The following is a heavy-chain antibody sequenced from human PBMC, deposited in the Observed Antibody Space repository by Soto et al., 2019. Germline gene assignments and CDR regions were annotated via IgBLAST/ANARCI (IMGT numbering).Heavy chain of an antibody. Sequence: EVQLVESGGGLVKPGGSLRLSCAASGFTFSSYSMNWVRQAPGKGLEWVSSISSSSSYIYYADSVKGRFTISRDNAKNSLYLQMNSLRAEDTAVYYCARDDDDFWSGYWNGMDVWGQGTTVTVSS. D-gene: IGHD3-3*01. V-gene: IGHV3-21*01. CDR3: ARDDDDFWSGYWNGMDV. CDR2: ISSSSSYI. CDR1: GFTFSSYS. J-gene: IGHJ6*02.